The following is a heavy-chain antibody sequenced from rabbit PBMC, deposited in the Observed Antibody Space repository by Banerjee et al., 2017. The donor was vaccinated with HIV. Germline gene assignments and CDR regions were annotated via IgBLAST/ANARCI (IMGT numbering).Heavy chain of an antibody. CDR2: IDISGSGGL. CDR1: GFSFSRGYD. V-gene: IGHV1S40*01. D-gene: IGHD1-1*01. J-gene: IGHJ2*01. Sequence: QSLEESGGGLVKPGASLTLTCTASGFSFSRGYDMCWVRQAPGKGLEWIASIDISGSGGLVYANWAKGRFTISKTSSTTVTLQMTSLTAADTATYFCARSGNSGWTFDLWGPGTLVTVS. CDR3: ARSGNSGWTFDL.